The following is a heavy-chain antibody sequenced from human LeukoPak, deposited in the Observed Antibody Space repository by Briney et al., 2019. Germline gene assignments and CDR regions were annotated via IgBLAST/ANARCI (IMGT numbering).Heavy chain of an antibody. V-gene: IGHV4-39*01. J-gene: IGHJ4*02. CDR3: ASELRDYYDSSGYYPT. CDR2: IYYSGST. D-gene: IGHD3-22*01. Sequence: SETLSLTCTVSGGSISSSSYYWGWIRQPPGKGLEWIGSIYYSGSTYYSPSLKSRVTISVDTSKNQFSLKLSSVTAADTAVYYCASELRDYYDSSGYYPTWGQGTLVTVSS. CDR1: GGSISSSSYY.